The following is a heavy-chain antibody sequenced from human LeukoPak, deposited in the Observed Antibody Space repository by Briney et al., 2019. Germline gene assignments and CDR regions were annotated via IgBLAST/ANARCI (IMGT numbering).Heavy chain of an antibody. D-gene: IGHD6-13*01. CDR3: ARGTGQDSSSWYYFDY. CDR1: GYTFTSYS. V-gene: IGHV1-8*01. Sequence: ASVKVSCKASGYTFTSYSINWVRQATGQGLEWMGWMDPNNGNTGYAQKFQGRLTMTRNTSISTAYMELSSLRSEDTAVYYCARGTGQDSSSWYYFDYWGQGTLVTVSS. J-gene: IGHJ4*01. CDR2: MDPNNGNT.